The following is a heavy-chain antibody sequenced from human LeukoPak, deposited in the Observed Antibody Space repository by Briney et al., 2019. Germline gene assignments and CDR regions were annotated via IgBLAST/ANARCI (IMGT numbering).Heavy chain of an antibody. D-gene: IGHD3-10*01. CDR3: ARHVTIMSRITIVRGRKDVGFDY. V-gene: IGHV4-39*01. Sequence: SETLSLTCTVSGASITIGAESYHWGWIRQPPGKGLEWIGTIYYTGISYYNPSLKSRVTISVDTSKNQFSLKLNSVTAADTAVYYCARHVTIMSRITIVRGRKDVGFDYWGQGTLVTVSS. J-gene: IGHJ4*02. CDR2: IYYTGIS. CDR1: GASITIGAESYH.